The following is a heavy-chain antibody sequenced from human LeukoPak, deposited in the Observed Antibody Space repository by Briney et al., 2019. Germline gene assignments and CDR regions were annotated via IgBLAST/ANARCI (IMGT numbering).Heavy chain of an antibody. J-gene: IGHJ4*02. CDR3: ARDEAAAGMGGIDY. CDR1: GFTFDDYA. V-gene: IGHV3-9*01. Sequence: GGSLRLSCAASGFTFDDYAMHWVRQAPGKGLEWVSGISWNSGSIGYADSVKGRFTISRDNAKNTLYLQMNSLRAEDTAVYYCARDEAAAGMGGIDYWGQGTLVTVSS. CDR2: ISWNSGSI. D-gene: IGHD6-13*01.